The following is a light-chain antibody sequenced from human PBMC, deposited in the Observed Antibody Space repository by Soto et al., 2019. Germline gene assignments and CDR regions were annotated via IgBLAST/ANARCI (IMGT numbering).Light chain of an antibody. CDR3: QPYYSLPIT. CDR1: QSVLYSSNNKNY. J-gene: IGKJ5*01. V-gene: IGKV4-1*01. Sequence: DIVMTQSPDSLAVSLGERATINCKSSQSVLYSSNNKNYLAWYQQKPGQPPKLLIYWASTRESGVPDRFSGSGSGTDFTLTISSLQAEDVAVYYCQPYYSLPITFGQGARLEIK. CDR2: WAS.